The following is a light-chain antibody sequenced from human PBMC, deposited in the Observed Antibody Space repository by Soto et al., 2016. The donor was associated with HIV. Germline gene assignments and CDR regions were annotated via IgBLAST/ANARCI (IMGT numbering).Light chain of an antibody. CDR2: KAS. Sequence: DIQMTQSPSTLSASVGDRVTITCRASQSISSWLAWYQQKPGKPPKLLIYKASSLESGVPSRFSGSGSGTKFTLTISGLQPDDFAAYYCQQYSTYPTFGQGTKVKVK. CDR1: QSISSW. J-gene: IGKJ1*01. V-gene: IGKV1-5*03. CDR3: QQYSTYPT.